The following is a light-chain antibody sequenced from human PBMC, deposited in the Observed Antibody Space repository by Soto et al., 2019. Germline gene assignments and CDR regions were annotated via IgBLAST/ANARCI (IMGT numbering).Light chain of an antibody. CDR1: QGISSY. J-gene: IGKJ4*01. V-gene: IGKV1-9*01. Sequence: DIQLTQSPSFLYASVGDRVTITCRASQGISSYLAWYQQKPGKAPKLLIYAASTLQSGVPSRFSGSGSGTVFTLTISSLQPEDFATYYCQQLNSYLTFGGGTNVEIK. CDR3: QQLNSYLT. CDR2: AAS.